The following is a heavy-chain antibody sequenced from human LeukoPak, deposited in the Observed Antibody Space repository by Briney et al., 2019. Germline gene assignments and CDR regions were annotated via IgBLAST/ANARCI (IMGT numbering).Heavy chain of an antibody. J-gene: IGHJ4*02. CDR1: GGSFSGYY. CDR2: INHSGST. D-gene: IGHD5-18*01. Sequence: SETLSLTCAVYGGSFSGYYWSWIRQPPGKGLEWIGEINHSGSTNYNPSLKSRVTISVDTSKNQFSLKLSSVTAADTAVYYCARVTPHTAMVDYWGQGTLVTVSS. V-gene: IGHV4-34*01. CDR3: ARVTPHTAMVDY.